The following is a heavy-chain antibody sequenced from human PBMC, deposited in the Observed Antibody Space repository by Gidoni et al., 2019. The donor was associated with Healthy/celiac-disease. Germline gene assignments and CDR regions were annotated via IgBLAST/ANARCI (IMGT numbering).Heavy chain of an antibody. D-gene: IGHD3-10*01. Sequence: QLQLQESGPGLVKPSETLSLTCTVSGGSISSSSYYWGWIRQPPGKGLEWIGSIYYSGSTYYNPSLKSRVTISVDTSKNQFSLKLSSVTAADTAVYYCARDHYPPYGMDVWGQGTTVTVSS. V-gene: IGHV4-39*02. J-gene: IGHJ6*02. CDR1: GGSISSSSYY. CDR3: ARDHYPPYGMDV. CDR2: IYYSGST.